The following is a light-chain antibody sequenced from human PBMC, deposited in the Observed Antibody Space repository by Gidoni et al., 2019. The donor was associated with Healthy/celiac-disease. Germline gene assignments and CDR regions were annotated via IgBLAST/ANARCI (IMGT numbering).Light chain of an antibody. V-gene: IGKV1-5*01. Sequence: EIQMTQSASTLSASVGDRVTITCRASQSISSWLAWYQQKPGIAPKLLIYDASSLESGVPSRFSGSGSGTEFTLTISSLQPDDFATYYCQQYNSYSPWTFGQGTKVEIK. CDR1: QSISSW. J-gene: IGKJ1*01. CDR2: DAS. CDR3: QQYNSYSPWT.